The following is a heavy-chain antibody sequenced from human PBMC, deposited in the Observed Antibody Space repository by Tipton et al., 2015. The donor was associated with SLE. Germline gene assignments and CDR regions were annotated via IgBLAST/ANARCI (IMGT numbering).Heavy chain of an antibody. CDR1: GFTFSDYY. CDR3: VRGSVGDSKDY. Sequence: GSLRLSCAASGFTFSDYYMSWVRQAPGMGLEWVANIKEDGSEKYYVDSVKGRFTISRDNAKKSLYLQMNSLRDEDTAFYYCVRGSVGDSKDYWGQGTLVTVSS. V-gene: IGHV3-7*01. D-gene: IGHD2-21*02. J-gene: IGHJ4*02. CDR2: IKEDGSEK.